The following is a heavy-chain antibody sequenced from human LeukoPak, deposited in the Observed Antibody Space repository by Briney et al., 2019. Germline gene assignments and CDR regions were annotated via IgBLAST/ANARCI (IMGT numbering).Heavy chain of an antibody. Sequence: PGGSLRLSCAASGFTFSSYAMSWVRQAPGKGLEWVSAISGSGGSTYYADSVKGRFTISRDNSKNTLYLQMNSLRADDTAVYHCAKDGILVVPAAFDYWGQGTLVTVSS. CDR1: GFTFSSYA. J-gene: IGHJ4*02. CDR2: ISGSGGST. D-gene: IGHD2-2*01. V-gene: IGHV3-23*01. CDR3: AKDGILVVPAAFDY.